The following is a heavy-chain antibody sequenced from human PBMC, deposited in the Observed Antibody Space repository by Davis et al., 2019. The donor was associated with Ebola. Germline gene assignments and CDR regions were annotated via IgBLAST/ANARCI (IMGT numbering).Heavy chain of an antibody. CDR1: GASISSYY. J-gene: IGHJ6*04. D-gene: IGHD3-3*01. CDR3: ARGRLLEWPPTFYGLDV. CDR2: IYNTART. Sequence: MPSEPLSLPCPVSGASISSYYWSWIRQAPGKGLEWIAFIYNTARTNQNPSLQSRVTISIDTPNKQISLRLSSVTAADTAVYYCARGRLLEWPPTFYGLDVWGKGTAVTVSS. V-gene: IGHV4-59*01.